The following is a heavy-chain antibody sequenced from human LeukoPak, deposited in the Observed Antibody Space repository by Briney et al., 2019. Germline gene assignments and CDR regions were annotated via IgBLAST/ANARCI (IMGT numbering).Heavy chain of an antibody. CDR3: SKDLRVYSSSPRNAFDI. V-gene: IGHV3-23*01. Sequence: GGSLRLSCAASGFTLSSYAMSWVRRAPGKGLEWVSTISGSGGSAYYADSVKGRFTISRDNSKNTLYLQMNSLRAEDTAIYYCSKDLRVYSSSPRNAFDIWGQGTMVTVSS. J-gene: IGHJ3*02. CDR2: ISGSGGSA. CDR1: GFTLSSYA. D-gene: IGHD6-6*01.